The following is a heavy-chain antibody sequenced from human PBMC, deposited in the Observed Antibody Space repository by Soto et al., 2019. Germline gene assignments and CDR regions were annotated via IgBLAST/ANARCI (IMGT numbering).Heavy chain of an antibody. D-gene: IGHD3-22*01. CDR2: INPNSGGT. Sequence: QVQLVQSGAEVKKPGASVKVSCKASGYTFTGYYMHWVRQAPGQGLEWMGWINPNSGGTNYAQKFQGWVTMTRDTSISTAYMELSRLRSDDTAVYYCARDTGWYDSREVYLDSWGQGTLVTVSS. J-gene: IGHJ4*02. CDR3: ARDTGWYDSREVYLDS. V-gene: IGHV1-2*04. CDR1: GYTFTGYY.